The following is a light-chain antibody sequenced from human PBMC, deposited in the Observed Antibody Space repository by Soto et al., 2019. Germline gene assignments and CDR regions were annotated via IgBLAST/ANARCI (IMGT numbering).Light chain of an antibody. CDR1: QSVSSSY. Sequence: EIVLTQSPGTLSLSPGERATLSCRASQSVSSSYLAWSQQKPGQAPRLLIYGASSRATGIPDRFSGSGSGTADTIPISRLEPEDGVAYDGQQCGGLPRTFGQGTKVDIK. V-gene: IGKV3-20*01. CDR2: GAS. J-gene: IGKJ1*01. CDR3: QQCGGLPRT.